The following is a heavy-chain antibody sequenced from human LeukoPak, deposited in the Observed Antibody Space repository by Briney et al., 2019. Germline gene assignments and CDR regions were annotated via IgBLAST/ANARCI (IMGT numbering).Heavy chain of an antibody. Sequence: SETLSLTCTVSGGSISSYYWSWIRQPPGKGREWIGYIYYSGSTNYNPSLKSRVTISVDTSKNQFSLKLSSVTAADTAVYYCARGGVATLFDYWGQGTLVTVSS. J-gene: IGHJ4*02. CDR1: GGSISSYY. CDR2: IYYSGST. CDR3: ARGGVATLFDY. D-gene: IGHD5-12*01. V-gene: IGHV4-59*12.